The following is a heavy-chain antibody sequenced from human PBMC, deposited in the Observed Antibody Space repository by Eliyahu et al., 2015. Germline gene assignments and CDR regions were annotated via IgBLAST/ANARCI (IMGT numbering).Heavy chain of an antibody. CDR1: GFVFSDYF. V-gene: IGHV3-11*01. CDR2: ISASTSVI. CDR3: AGGRSYSMFFDL. D-gene: IGHD1-26*01. J-gene: IGHJ4*02. Sequence: QVQLVESGGALVKAGESLRLXCAASGFVFSDYFMNWIRRAPGKGLEWVAYISASTSVIYYSESVQGRFTISRDSAKNTLYLQMDSLRAEDTAVYYCAGGRSYSMFFDLWGQGTPVTVSS.